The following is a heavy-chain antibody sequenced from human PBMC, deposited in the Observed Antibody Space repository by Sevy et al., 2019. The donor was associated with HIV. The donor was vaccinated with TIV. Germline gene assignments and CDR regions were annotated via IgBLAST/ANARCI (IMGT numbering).Heavy chain of an antibody. J-gene: IGHJ4*02. CDR2: IYAGGTA. CDR3: ASEYCSRGSCFFAY. V-gene: IGHV3-53*01. CDR1: GFDIRSNY. Sequence: GGSLRLSCVVSGFDIRSNYMSWVRQAPGKGLEWVSHIYAGGTAYYADSVKGRFTFSRDDSKNTVSLQMRSLRAEDSAVYYCASEYCSRGSCFFAYWGQGTQVTVSS. D-gene: IGHD2-15*01.